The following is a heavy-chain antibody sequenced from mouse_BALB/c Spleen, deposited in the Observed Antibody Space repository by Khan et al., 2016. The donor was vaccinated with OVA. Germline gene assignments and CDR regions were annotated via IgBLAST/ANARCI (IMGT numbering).Heavy chain of an antibody. CDR1: GFTLSSFG. CDR2: ISSGSSTT. V-gene: IGHV5-17*02. D-gene: IGHD2-1*01. J-gene: IGHJ1*01. Sequence: EVELVESGGGLVQPGGSRKLSCVASGFTLSSFGMHWVRQAPMKGLEWVAYISSGSSTTYYVDTLKGRFTISRDNSTNTLFMQMNSLRAEDTAKYYCARAGGNFHWCFDDWGEGTSVTVSA. CDR3: ARAGGNFHWCFDD.